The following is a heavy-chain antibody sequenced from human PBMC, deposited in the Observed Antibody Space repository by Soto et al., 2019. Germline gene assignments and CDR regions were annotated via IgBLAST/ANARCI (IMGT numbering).Heavy chain of an antibody. CDR2: IYYSGST. V-gene: IGHV4-61*01. Sequence: PSETLSLTCTVSGGSVSSGSYYWSWIRQPPGKGLEWIGYIYYSGSTNYNPSLKSRVTISVDTSKNQFSLKLSSVTAADTAVYYCASGGKNQLEGCYYGMDVWGQGTTVTVSS. D-gene: IGHD2-2*01. J-gene: IGHJ6*02. CDR1: GGSVSSGSYY. CDR3: ASGGKNQLEGCYYGMDV.